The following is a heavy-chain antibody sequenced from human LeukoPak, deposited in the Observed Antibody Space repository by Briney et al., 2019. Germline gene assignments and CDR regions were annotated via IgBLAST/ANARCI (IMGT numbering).Heavy chain of an antibody. Sequence: AGGSLRLSCAASGFTFISYAIHWVRQAPGKGLEWVAVISYDGSNKYYADSVKGRFTISRDNSKNTLYLQMSSLRAEDTAVYYCATDTAMVSSYYYYYYMDVWGKGTTVTVSS. CDR2: ISYDGSNK. D-gene: IGHD5-18*01. J-gene: IGHJ6*03. V-gene: IGHV3-30*04. CDR3: ATDTAMVSSYYYYYYMDV. CDR1: GFTFISYA.